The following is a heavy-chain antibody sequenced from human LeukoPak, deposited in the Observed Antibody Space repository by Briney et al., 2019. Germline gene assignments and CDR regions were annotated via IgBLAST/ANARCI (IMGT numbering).Heavy chain of an antibody. CDR1: GFTFDDYA. D-gene: IGHD5-18*01. V-gene: IGHV3-9*01. CDR2: ISWNSGSI. Sequence: GGSLRLSCAASGFTFDDYAMHWVRQAPGKGLEWVSGISWNSGSIGYADSVKGRFTISRGNAKNSLYLQMNSLRAEDTALYYCAKDIGLGYSYGPGAFDIWGQGTMVTVSS. CDR3: AKDIGLGYSYGPGAFDI. J-gene: IGHJ3*02.